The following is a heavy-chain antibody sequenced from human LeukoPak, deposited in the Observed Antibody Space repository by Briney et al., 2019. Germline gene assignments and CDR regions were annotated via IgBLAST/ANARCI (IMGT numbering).Heavy chain of an antibody. V-gene: IGHV4-34*01. Sequence: SETLSLTCAVYGGSFSGHYWTWIRQPPGMGLEWIGEINHSGSTTYNPSLNTRVTISVDTSKNQISLKLSSVTAADTAVYYCARRDIVVVPPTGFDPWGQGTLVTVSS. CDR1: GGSFSGHY. CDR2: INHSGST. J-gene: IGHJ5*02. CDR3: ARRDIVVVPPTGFDP. D-gene: IGHD2-2*01.